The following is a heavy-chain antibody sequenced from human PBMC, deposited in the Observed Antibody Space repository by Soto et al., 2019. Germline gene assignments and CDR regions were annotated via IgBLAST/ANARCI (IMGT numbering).Heavy chain of an antibody. CDR2: MYHGGTT. CDR3: ARRSTVTYDY. J-gene: IGHJ4*02. D-gene: IGHD4-17*01. Sequence: SETLSLTCSVSGGSISSGSYYWGWIRQTPGRGLEWIASMYHGGTTYSNPSLKSRVTISVDTSKNQFSLRLTSVTAADTAVYYCARRSTVTYDYWGQGILVTVSS. V-gene: IGHV4-39*01. CDR1: GGSISSGSYY.